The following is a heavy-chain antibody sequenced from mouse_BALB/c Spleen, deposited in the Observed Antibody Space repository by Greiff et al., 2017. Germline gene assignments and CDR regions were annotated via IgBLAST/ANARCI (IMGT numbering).Heavy chain of an antibody. CDR1: GYTFTSYY. D-gene: IGHD4-1*01. Sequence: QVQLKQSGAELVKPGASVKLSCKASGYTFTSYYMYWVKQRPGQGLEWIGEINPSNGGTNFNQKFKDKATLTADKSSSTAYMQLSSLTSEDSAVYYCARLGASWDVHWYFDVWGAGTAVTVSS. V-gene: IGHV1S81*02. J-gene: IGHJ1*01. CDR2: INPSNGGT. CDR3: ARLGASWDVHWYFDV.